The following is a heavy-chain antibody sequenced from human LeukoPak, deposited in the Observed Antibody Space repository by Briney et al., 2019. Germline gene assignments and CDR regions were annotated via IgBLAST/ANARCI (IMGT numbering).Heavy chain of an antibody. CDR2: IHRSGSP. V-gene: IGHV4-4*02. CDR3: AREILGGFNPGAY. D-gene: IGHD1-14*01. Sequence: SETLSLTCTVSLDSTTSNFWSWVRQPPGKGLEWIGEIHRSGSPNYNPSLQSRVAISIDRSRNQIALELSSVTAADTAVYYCAREILGGFNPGAYWGQGTLVTVSS. CDR1: LDSTTSNF. J-gene: IGHJ4*02.